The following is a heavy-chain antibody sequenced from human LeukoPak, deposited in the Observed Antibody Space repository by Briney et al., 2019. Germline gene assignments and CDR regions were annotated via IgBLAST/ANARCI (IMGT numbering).Heavy chain of an antibody. J-gene: IGHJ6*03. CDR1: GGTFSSYA. CDR3: ARGRDYGDYGAPWYYYMDV. CDR2: IIPIFGTA. Sequence: GASVKVSCKASGGTFSSYAISWVRQAPGQGLEWMGGIIPIFGTANYAQKFQGRVTITADESTSTAYMELSSLRSEDTAVYYCARGRDYGDYGAPWYYYMDVWGKGTTVTVSS. D-gene: IGHD4-17*01. V-gene: IGHV1-69*13.